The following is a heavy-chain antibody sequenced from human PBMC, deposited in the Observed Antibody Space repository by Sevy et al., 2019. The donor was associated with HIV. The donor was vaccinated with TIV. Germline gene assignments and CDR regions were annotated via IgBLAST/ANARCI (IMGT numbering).Heavy chain of an antibody. D-gene: IGHD6-13*01. J-gene: IGHJ4*02. Sequence: GGSLRLSCVASGFTFSDHYMAWVRQAPGKGLEWVGRTRNKADGYTTEYAASVKGRFTISRDDSKNSLYVQMNSLKTEDTAVYYCATHAGIAAAGRVFDYWGQGTLVTVSS. V-gene: IGHV3-72*01. CDR2: TRNKADGYTT. CDR3: ATHAGIAAAGRVFDY. CDR1: GFTFSDHY.